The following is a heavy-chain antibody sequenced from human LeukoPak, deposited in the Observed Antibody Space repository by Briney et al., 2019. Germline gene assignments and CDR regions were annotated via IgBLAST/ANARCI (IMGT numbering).Heavy chain of an antibody. CDR3: ARSARLMKGVVEVTALDD. Sequence: PGGSLRLSCAGSGFTFSSYWMHWVRQAPGKGLEWIAYLSSSGSAFSYADSVKGRFTIARDNAKNSVYLEMNSLRADDTAVYYCARSARLMKGVVEVTALDDWGQGTLVTVSS. V-gene: IGHV3-48*04. CDR2: LSSSGSAF. CDR1: GFTFSSYW. D-gene: IGHD3-3*01. J-gene: IGHJ4*02.